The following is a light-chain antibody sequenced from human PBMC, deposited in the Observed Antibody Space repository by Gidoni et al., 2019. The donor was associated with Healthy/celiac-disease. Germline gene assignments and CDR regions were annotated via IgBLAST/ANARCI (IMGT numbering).Light chain of an antibody. CDR1: SSDVGGYNY. CDR3: SSYTSSSTVV. CDR2: EVS. V-gene: IGLV2-14*01. J-gene: IGLJ2*01. Sequence: QSALTPPASVSGSPGQSITISCTGTSSDVGGYNYVSWYQQHPGKAPKLMIYEVSNRPSGVSNRFSGSKSGNTASLTISGLQAEDEADYYCSSYTSSSTVVFGGGTKLTAL.